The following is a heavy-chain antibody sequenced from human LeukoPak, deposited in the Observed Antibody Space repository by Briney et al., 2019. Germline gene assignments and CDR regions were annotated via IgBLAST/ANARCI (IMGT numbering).Heavy chain of an antibody. CDR3: ARDHYTNYYYYGMDV. J-gene: IGHJ6*04. CDR2: ISAYNGNT. CDR1: GYTFTSYG. V-gene: IGHV1-18*04. D-gene: IGHD4-11*01. Sequence: ASVKVSCKASGYTFTSYGISWVRQAPGQGLEWMGWISAYNGNTNYAQKLQGRVTMTTDTCTRTAYVELRSLRSDDTAVYYCARDHYTNYYYYGMDVWGKGTTVTVSS.